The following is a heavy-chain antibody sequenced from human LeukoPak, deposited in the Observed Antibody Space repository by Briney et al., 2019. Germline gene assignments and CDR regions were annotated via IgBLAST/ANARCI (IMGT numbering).Heavy chain of an antibody. V-gene: IGHV4-59*01. Sequence: PPETLSLPCTVSGGSISSYYWSWIRQPPGKGLEGIGYIYYSGSTNYNPSLKSRVTISVDTSKNQFSLKLSSVTAADTAVYYCARGGSITRALDWFDPWGQGTLVTVSS. J-gene: IGHJ5*02. CDR3: ARGGSITRALDWFDP. CDR2: IYYSGST. D-gene: IGHD3-10*01. CDR1: GGSISSYY.